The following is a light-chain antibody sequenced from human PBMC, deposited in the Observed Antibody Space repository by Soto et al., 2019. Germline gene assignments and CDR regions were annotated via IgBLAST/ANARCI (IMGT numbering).Light chain of an antibody. J-gene: IGLJ2*01. CDR3: QSYDRNLRGVV. CDR2: GNN. CDR1: SSNIGASYD. V-gene: IGLV1-40*01. Sequence: QSVLTQPPSVSGAPGQRVTISCTGSSSNIGASYDVHWYQQFPGRAPKLLIYGNNNRPSGVPARISGSKSGTSASLAISGLQAEDEADYYCQSYDRNLRGVVFGGGTKVTVL.